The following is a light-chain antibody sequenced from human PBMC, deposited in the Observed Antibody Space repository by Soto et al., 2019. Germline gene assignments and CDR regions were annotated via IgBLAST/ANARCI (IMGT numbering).Light chain of an antibody. CDR2: DAS. CDR3: QPRVTWPGT. Sequence: EIELTQSPATLSLSPGERATLSCRASQNINNYLAWYQQKPGQTPRLLIYDASTRATDIPARFSGSGSGKDLTITISGIETEDFEVYYCQPRVTWPGTFGGGTKVEIK. CDR1: QNINNY. V-gene: IGKV3-11*01. J-gene: IGKJ4*01.